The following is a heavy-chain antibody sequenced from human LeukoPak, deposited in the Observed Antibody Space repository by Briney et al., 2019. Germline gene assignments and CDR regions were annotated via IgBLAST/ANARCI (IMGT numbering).Heavy chain of an antibody. J-gene: IGHJ4*02. CDR2: INDNAGST. Sequence: GSLSLSCAAFGFTFSSYAMSWVRQAPGKGLEWVSSINDNAGSTYYADSVKGRFTISRDTSKNTLYLQMNSLRTEDTAVYYCARSGGLQKFDYWGQGTLVTVSS. CDR3: ARSGGLQKFDY. V-gene: IGHV3-23*01. D-gene: IGHD3-16*01. CDR1: GFTFSSYA.